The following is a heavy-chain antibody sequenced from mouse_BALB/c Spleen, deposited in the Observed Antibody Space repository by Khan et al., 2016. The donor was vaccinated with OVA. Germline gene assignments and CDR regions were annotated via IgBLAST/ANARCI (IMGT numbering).Heavy chain of an antibody. D-gene: IGHD2-2*01. CDR1: GLSLTNYG. CDR3: AISYYGYDWFTY. Sequence: VQLKELGPGLVAPSQSLSITCTVSGLSLTNYGISWIRQPPGKGLEWLGVIWGDGSTNYHSALISRLSINKDNSKSQVFLKLNSLQTDYTATYYCAISYYGYDWFTYWGQGTLVTVSA. J-gene: IGHJ3*01. V-gene: IGHV2-3*01. CDR2: IWGDGST.